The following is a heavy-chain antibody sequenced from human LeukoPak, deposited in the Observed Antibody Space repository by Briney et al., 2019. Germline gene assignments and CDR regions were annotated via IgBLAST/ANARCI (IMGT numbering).Heavy chain of an antibody. Sequence: SETLSLTCTVSGGSISSSSYYWGWIRQPPGKGLEWIGSIYHSGGTYFNPSLKSRITISIDTSKNQFSLKLSSVTAADTAVYYCARILRYDYVWGSFRYPFDYWGQGTLVTVSS. V-gene: IGHV4-39*01. CDR3: ARILRYDYVWGSFRYPFDY. D-gene: IGHD3-16*02. CDR1: GGSISSSSYY. J-gene: IGHJ4*02. CDR2: IYHSGGT.